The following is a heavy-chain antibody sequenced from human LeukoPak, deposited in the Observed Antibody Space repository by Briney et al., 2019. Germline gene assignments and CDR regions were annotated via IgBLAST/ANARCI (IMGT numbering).Heavy chain of an antibody. V-gene: IGHV3-48*01. CDR3: ARDQYLDA. CDR2: ISRGGNSI. CDR1: GFTFSSYA. D-gene: IGHD2/OR15-2a*01. Sequence: PGGSLRLSCAASGFTFSSYAMSWVRQAPGKGLEWVSSISRGGNSIYYADSVRGRFTISRDNVKNSLYLQMNSLRVEDTAVYYCARDQYLDARGQGTLVSVSS. J-gene: IGHJ5*02.